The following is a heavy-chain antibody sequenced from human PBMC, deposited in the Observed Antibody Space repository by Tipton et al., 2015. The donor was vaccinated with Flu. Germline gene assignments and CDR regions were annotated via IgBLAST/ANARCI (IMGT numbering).Heavy chain of an antibody. CDR2: ISAYTGDT. CDR1: GYTCNTYG. D-gene: IGHD3-10*01. V-gene: IGHV1-18*01. Sequence: QVQLVQSGPEVKMPGASVKVSCRASGYTCNTYGVSWVRQAPGEGLEWMGWISAYTGDTHYAQKVQGRVTLTTDTSTNTVYMELKGLRSDDTALYYCARELVQGSVSRDTGMDVWGQGSKVTVSS. CDR3: ARELVQGSVSRDTGMDV. J-gene: IGHJ6*02.